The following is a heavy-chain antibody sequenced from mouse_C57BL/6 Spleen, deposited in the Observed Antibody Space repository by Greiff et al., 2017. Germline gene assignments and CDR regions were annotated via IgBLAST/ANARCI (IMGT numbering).Heavy chain of an antibody. CDR2: IDPSDSYT. V-gene: IGHV1-69*01. CDR3: ARVTTVVATRWYFDY. D-gene: IGHD1-1*01. CDR1: GYTFTSYW. Sequence: VKLQQPGAELVMPGASVKLSCKASGYTFTSYWMHWVKQRPGQGLEWIGEIDPSDSYTNYNQKFKGKSTLTVDKSSSTAYMQLSSLTSEDSAVYYCARVTTVVATRWYFDYWGQGTTLTVSS. J-gene: IGHJ2*01.